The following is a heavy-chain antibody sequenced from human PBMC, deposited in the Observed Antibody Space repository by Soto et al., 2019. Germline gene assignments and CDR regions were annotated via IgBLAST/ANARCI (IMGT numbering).Heavy chain of an antibody. CDR2: ISWNSGSI. CDR3: AKARGGIVVVTPFDY. J-gene: IGHJ4*02. CDR1: GFTFDDYA. V-gene: IGHV3-9*01. D-gene: IGHD3-22*01. Sequence: GGSLRLSCAASGFTFDDYAMHWVRQAPGKGLAWVSGISWNSGSIGYTDSVKGRFTISRDNAKNSLYLQMNSLRAEGTALYYCAKARGGIVVVTPFDYWGQGTLVTVSS.